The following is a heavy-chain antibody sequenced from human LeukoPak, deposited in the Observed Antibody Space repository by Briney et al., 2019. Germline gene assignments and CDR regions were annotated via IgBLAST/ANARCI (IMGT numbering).Heavy chain of an antibody. D-gene: IGHD1-14*01. CDR1: GYTFTNCY. Sequence: ASVKVSCKASGYTFTNCYMHWVRQAPGQGLEWMGIINPSGGSTRYAQKFQGRVTMTSDTSTSTVYMELSSLRSEDMAVYYCARDRKLANFFDYWGQGTLVTVSS. CDR2: INPSGGST. V-gene: IGHV1-46*01. CDR3: ARDRKLANFFDY. J-gene: IGHJ4*02.